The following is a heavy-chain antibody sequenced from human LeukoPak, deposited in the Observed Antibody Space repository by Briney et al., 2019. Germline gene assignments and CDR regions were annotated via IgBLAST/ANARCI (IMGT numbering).Heavy chain of an antibody. CDR3: ARASRDCSGGSCYAYYYYGMDV. CDR2: ISAYNGNT. D-gene: IGHD2-15*01. CDR1: GYTFTSYD. J-gene: IGHJ6*02. V-gene: IGHV1-18*01. Sequence: ASVKVSCKASGYTFTSYDISWVRQAPGQGLEWMGWISAYNGNTNYAQKLQGRVTMTTDTSTSTAYMELRSLRSNDTAVYYCARASRDCSGGSCYAYYYYGMDVWGQGTTVTVSS.